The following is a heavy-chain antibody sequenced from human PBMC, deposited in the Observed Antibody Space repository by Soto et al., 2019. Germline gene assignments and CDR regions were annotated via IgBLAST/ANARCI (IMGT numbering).Heavy chain of an antibody. CDR2: FDPEDGET. CDR3: ATRQELERDSDAFDI. J-gene: IGHJ3*02. Sequence: ASVKVSCKVSGYTLTELSMHWVRQAPGKGLEWMGGFDPEDGETIYAQKFQGRVTMTEDTSTDTAYMELSSLRSEDTAVYYCATRQELERDSDAFDIWGQGTMVTVSS. CDR1: GYTLTELS. D-gene: IGHD1-1*01. V-gene: IGHV1-24*01.